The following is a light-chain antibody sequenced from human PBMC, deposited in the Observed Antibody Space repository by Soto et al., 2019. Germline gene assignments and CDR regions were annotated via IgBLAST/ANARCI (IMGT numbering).Light chain of an antibody. CDR1: SSDVGGYNY. CDR3: SSYTSSSTLVV. J-gene: IGLJ2*01. CDR2: EVS. Sequence: QSALTQPASVSGSPGQSITISCTGTSSDVGGYNYVSWYQHHPGKAPKLMIFEVSNRPSGVSNRFSGSKSGNTASLTISGLQAEDEADCYCSSYTSSSTLVVFGGGTKLTVL. V-gene: IGLV2-14*01.